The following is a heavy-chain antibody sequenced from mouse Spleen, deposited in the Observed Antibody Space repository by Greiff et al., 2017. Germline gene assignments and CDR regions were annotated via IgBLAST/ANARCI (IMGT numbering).Heavy chain of an antibody. V-gene: IGHV1-69*01. CDR3: ARSSGRGNYVGWYFDV. CDR1: GYTFTSYW. D-gene: IGHD2-1*01. CDR2: IDPSDSYT. J-gene: IGHJ1*01. Sequence: VQLQQPGAELVIPGASVKLSCKASGYTFTSYWMHWVKQRPGQGLEWIGEIDPSDSYTNYNQKFKGKATLTVDKSSSTAYMQLSSLTSEDSAVYYCARSSGRGNYVGWYFDVWGAGTTVTVSS.